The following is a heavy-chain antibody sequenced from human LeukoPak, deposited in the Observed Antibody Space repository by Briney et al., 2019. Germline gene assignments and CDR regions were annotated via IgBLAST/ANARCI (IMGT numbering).Heavy chain of an antibody. CDR3: ARDYGDLDY. V-gene: IGHV3-74*01. D-gene: IGHD4-17*01. CDR1: GFTFNGYW. CDR2: INSDGRST. J-gene: IGHJ4*02. Sequence: GGSLRLSCAASGFTFNGYWMHWVRQPPGKGLVWVSRINSDGRSTIYADSVKGRFTISRDNAKSTLYLQMNSLRAEDTAVYYCARDYGDLDYWGQGTLVTVSS.